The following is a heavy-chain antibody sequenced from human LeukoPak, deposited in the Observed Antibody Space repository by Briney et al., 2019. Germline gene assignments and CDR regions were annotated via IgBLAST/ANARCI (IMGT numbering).Heavy chain of an antibody. CDR1: GGSISSYY. CDR3: ARQSSGWYRDAFDI. J-gene: IGHJ3*02. Sequence: SETLSLTCTVSGGSISSYYWSWIRQPPGKGLEWIGYIYYSGSTNYNPSLKSRVTISVDTPKNQFSLKLSSVTAADTAVYYCARQSSGWYRDAFDIWGQGTMVTVSS. D-gene: IGHD6-19*01. CDR2: IYYSGST. V-gene: IGHV4-59*01.